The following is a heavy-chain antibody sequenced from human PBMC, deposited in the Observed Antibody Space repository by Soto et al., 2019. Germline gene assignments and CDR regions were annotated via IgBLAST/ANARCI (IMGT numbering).Heavy chain of an antibody. CDR2: IYSDGTT. CDR1: GFSVSSNY. J-gene: IGHJ4*02. V-gene: IGHV3-53*01. CDR3: ATDHGYGEVSY. Sequence: GGSLRLSCAASGFSVSSNYMTWVRQAPGKGLEWVSVIYSDGTTYYTESVKGYFTISRDNSKNAVYLQMNSLRAEDTAVYYCATDHGYGEVSYWGQGTLVTVSS. D-gene: IGHD4-17*01.